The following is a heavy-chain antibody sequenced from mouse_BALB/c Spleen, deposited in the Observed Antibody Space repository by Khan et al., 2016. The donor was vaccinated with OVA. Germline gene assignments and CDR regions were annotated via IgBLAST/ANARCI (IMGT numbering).Heavy chain of an antibody. CDR2: IWRGGPT. D-gene: IGHD2-12*01. J-gene: IGHJ3*01. V-gene: IGHV2-2*01. CDR3: ARNSYRYDFTY. CDR1: GFSLTTYG. Sequence: QVQLQQSGPGLVQPSQSLSITCTVSGFSLTTYGIHWVRQSPGKGLEWLGVIWRGGPTDSNAPFISRLSFSKDNSKSQVFVKMNSLQADDTAIYSCARNSYRYDFTYWGQGTLVTVSA.